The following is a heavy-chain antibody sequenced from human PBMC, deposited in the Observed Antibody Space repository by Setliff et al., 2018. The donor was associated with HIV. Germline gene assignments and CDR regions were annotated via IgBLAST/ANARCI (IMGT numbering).Heavy chain of an antibody. CDR1: GFTVSSDY. Sequence: GGSLRLSCAASGFTVSSDYMSWVRQAPGKGLEWLSTIYGGASTYYADSVEGRFTISRDQSKNTLYLQMNTLRPEDTAVYYCVRVYDAVVLAGRLWGQGTLVTVSS. J-gene: IGHJ4*02. D-gene: IGHD2-2*01. V-gene: IGHV3-53*05. CDR3: VRVYDAVVLAGRL. CDR2: IYGGAST.